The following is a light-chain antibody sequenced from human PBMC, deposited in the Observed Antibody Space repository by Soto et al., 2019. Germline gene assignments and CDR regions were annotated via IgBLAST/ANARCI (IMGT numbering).Light chain of an antibody. J-gene: IGLJ2*01. V-gene: IGLV3-21*04. Sequence: SYELTQPPSVSVAPGKTARLTCGGNNIGSKSVHWYQQKPGQAPVLVIYYDSDRPSGIPERFSGSNSGHAATLTISRVEAGDEADYYCQVWDSSSDHPVFGGGTKVTVL. CDR1: NIGSKS. CDR3: QVWDSSSDHPV. CDR2: YDS.